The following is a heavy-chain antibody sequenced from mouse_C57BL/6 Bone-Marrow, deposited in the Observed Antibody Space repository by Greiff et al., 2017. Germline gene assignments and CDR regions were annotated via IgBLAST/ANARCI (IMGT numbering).Heavy chain of an antibody. V-gene: IGHV10-1*01. J-gene: IGHJ4*01. D-gene: IGHD2-5*01. CDR2: IRSKSNNYAT. CDR3: VRHQYSNDAMDY. CDR1: GFSFNTYA. Sequence: EVKLVESGGGLVQPKGSLKLSCAASGFSFNTYAMNWVRQAPGKGLEWVARIRSKSNNYATYYADSVKDRFTISRDDSESMLYLQMNNLKTEDTAMYYCVRHQYSNDAMDYWGQGTSVTVSS.